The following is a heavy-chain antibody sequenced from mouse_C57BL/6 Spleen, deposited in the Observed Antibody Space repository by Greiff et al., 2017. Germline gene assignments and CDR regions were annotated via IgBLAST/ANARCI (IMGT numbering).Heavy chain of an antibody. D-gene: IGHD2-4*01. CDR1: GYTFTSYW. Sequence: VKQSCKASGYTFTSYWMHWVKQRPGRGLEWIGRIEPNSGGTKYNEKFKSKATLTVDKPSSTAYMQLSSLTSEDSAVYYCARLGDYEWFAYWGQGTLVTVSA. V-gene: IGHV1-72*01. J-gene: IGHJ3*01. CDR3: ARLGDYEWFAY. CDR2: IEPNSGGT.